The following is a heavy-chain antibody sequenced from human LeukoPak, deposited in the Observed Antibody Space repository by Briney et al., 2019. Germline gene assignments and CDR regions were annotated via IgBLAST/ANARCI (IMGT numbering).Heavy chain of an antibody. CDR1: GFTFSTYA. D-gene: IGHD2-2*01. CDR3: AKFEGLCGSANTCYHFDC. Sequence: GGSLRLSCDASGFTFSTYAMSWVRQAPGEGLEWDSGLSGSGGSTWYADSVKGRFTISRDNSKNTVYLHMNSLRAEDTAVYYCAKFEGLCGSANTCYHFDCWGQGTLVTVSS. J-gene: IGHJ4*02. CDR2: LSGSGGST. V-gene: IGHV3-23*01.